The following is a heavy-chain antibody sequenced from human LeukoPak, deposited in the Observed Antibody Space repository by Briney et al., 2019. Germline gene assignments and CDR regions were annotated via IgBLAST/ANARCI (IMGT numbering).Heavy chain of an antibody. CDR2: ISFDGSNR. CDR3: AKDLVGGGSTSFDY. D-gene: IGHD2-15*01. J-gene: IGHJ4*02. CDR1: GFIFSSYG. V-gene: IGHV3-30*18. Sequence: PGRSLRLSCAASGFIFSSYGMHWVRQAPGKGLEWVAVISFDGSNRYYADSVKGRFTISRDNSKNTLYLQMTTLRAEDTAAYYCAKDLVGGGSTSFDYWGQGTLVTVSS.